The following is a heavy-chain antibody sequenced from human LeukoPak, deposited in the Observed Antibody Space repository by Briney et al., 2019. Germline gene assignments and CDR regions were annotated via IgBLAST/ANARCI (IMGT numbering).Heavy chain of an antibody. V-gene: IGHV3-30*02. J-gene: IGHJ4*02. CDR1: GFTFRRSG. Sequence: PGGSLRLFCAASGFTFRRSGMHWVRHAPGKGLEWVAFIPHQGRDKYCTDSVKRRFTIYRDNPQHRLYVAVNSLRAEDTAVYYCAREGGRTVAGTFDNWGQGTLVTVSS. D-gene: IGHD6-19*01. CDR3: AREGGRTVAGTFDN. CDR2: IPHQGRDK.